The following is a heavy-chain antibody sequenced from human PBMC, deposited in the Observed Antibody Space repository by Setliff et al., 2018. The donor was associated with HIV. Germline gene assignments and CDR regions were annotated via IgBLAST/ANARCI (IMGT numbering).Heavy chain of an antibody. J-gene: IGHJ6*03. V-gene: IGHV1-8*01. CDR2: ISAYNGKT. CDR3: ARARRDSYDRGRRNHYYIDV. D-gene: IGHD3-22*01. CDR1: GVTFRRFA. Sequence: ASVKVSCKASGVTFRRFAFSWVRQTPGQGLEWMGGISAYNGKTEYAQNFQGRVTMTRDTSIGTAYMELNNLKFEDTAVYYCARARRDSYDRGRRNHYYIDVWGKGTPVTVSS.